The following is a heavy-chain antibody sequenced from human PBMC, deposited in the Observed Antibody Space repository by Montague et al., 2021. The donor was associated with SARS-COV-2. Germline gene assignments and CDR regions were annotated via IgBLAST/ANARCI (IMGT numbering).Heavy chain of an antibody. V-gene: IGHV4-39*01. CDR1: GGSISSGTYY. CDR3: ARRAQWQLSWFFDL. D-gene: IGHD6-19*01. J-gene: IGHJ2*01. Sequence: SETLSLTCTVSGGSISSGTYYWGWVRQPPGKGLEWIGPINYSGKTYYNPSLKSRVTISVDTSKNQFSLKVTSVTAADTAVYYCARRAQWQLSWFFDLWGRGTLVTVSS. CDR2: INYSGKT.